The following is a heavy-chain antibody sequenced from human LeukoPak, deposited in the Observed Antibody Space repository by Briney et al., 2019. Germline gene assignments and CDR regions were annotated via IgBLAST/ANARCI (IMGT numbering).Heavy chain of an antibody. D-gene: IGHD6-6*01. J-gene: IGHJ4*02. CDR2: ISSSSSYI. Sequence: GGSLRLSCAASGFTFSNYGMHWVRQAPGKGREWVSSISSSSSYIYYADSVKGRFTISRDNAKNSLYLQMNSLRAEDTAVYYCASYSSSSDGIDYWGQGTLVTVSS. V-gene: IGHV3-21*01. CDR1: GFTFSNYG. CDR3: ASYSSSSDGIDY.